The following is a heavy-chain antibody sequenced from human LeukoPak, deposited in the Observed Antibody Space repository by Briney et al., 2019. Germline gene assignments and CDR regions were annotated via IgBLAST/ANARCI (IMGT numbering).Heavy chain of an antibody. CDR3: ATAPPLRRYYYYGMDV. J-gene: IGHJ6*02. Sequence: GGSLRLSCAASGFTFSSYAMSWVRQAPGQGLEWVSAISGSGGGTYYAGSVKGRFTISRDNSKNTLYLQMNSLRAEDTAVYYCATAPPLRRYYYYGMDVWGQGTTVTVSS. CDR2: ISGSGGGT. CDR1: GFTFSSYA. V-gene: IGHV3-23*01.